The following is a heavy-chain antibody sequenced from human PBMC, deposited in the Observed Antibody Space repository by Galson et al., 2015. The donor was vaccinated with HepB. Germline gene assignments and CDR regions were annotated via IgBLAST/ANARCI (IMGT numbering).Heavy chain of an antibody. D-gene: IGHD3-22*01. CDR2: ISYDGSNK. Sequence: SLRLSCAASGFTFSSYGMHWVRQAPGKGLEWVAVISYDGSNKYYADSAKGRFTISRDNSKNTLYLQMNSLRAEDTAVYYCAKGSNYYDSSGYYSGFDYWGQGTLVTVSS. CDR1: GFTFSSYG. J-gene: IGHJ4*02. V-gene: IGHV3-30*18. CDR3: AKGSNYYDSSGYYSGFDY.